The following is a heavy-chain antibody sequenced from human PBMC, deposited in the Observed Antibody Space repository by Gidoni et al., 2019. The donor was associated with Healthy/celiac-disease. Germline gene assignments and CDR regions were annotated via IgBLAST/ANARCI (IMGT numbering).Heavy chain of an antibody. D-gene: IGHD3-3*01. J-gene: IGHJ4*02. V-gene: IGHV4-28*01. CDR2: IYYSGST. Sequence: QVQLQESGQGLVKPSDTLSLTSAVSGYSISSSNGWGWIRQPPGKGLEWIGYIYYSGSTYSTPSIKSRVTRSVDTSKNQFSLKLSSVTAVDTAVYYCARSDSYDFWGGAFDYWGQGTLVTFAS. CDR1: GYSISSSNG. CDR3: ARSDSYDFWGGAFDY.